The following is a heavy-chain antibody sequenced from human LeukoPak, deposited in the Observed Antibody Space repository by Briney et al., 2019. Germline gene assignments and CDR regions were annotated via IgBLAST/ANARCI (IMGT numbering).Heavy chain of an antibody. J-gene: IGHJ4*02. CDR1: GYTFTSYY. CDR3: ARGILIAAAGTSCFDY. Sequence: ASVKVSCKASGYTFTSYYMHWVRQAPGQGLEWMGIINPSGGSTSYAQKFQGRVTMTRDTSTSTVYMELSSLRSEDTAVYYCARGILIAAAGTSCFDYWGQGTLVTVSS. CDR2: INPSGGST. V-gene: IGHV1-46*01. D-gene: IGHD6-13*01.